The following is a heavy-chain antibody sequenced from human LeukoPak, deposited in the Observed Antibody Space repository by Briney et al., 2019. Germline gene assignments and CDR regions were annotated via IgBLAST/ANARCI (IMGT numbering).Heavy chain of an antibody. CDR1: ACSVSSGDCY. CDR3: AAGDVVTQLDP. V-gene: IGHV4-30-4*08. D-gene: IGHD4-23*01. CDR2: IYYSGST. J-gene: IGHJ5*02. Sequence: TVSLTCTVSACSVSSGDCYWRWIRQPPGKGLEWIGYIYYSGSTYYNPSLKTRGTISVDTSKNQFSLKLSSVTAAHTAMYYCAAGDVVTQLDPRGQGTLVTVSS.